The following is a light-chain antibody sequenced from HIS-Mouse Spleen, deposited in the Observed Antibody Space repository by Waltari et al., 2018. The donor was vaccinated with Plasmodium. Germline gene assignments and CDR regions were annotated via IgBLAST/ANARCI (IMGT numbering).Light chain of an antibody. CDR1: SRDVGRDNL. V-gene: IGLV2-23*03. J-gene: IGLJ2*01. Sequence: QSALTQPDSVSGSPGQSITISCTGTSRDVGRDNLVSWYQQHPGKAPKLMIYEGSKRPSGVSNRFSGSKSGNTASLTISGLQAEDEADYYCCSYAGSSTFVVFGGGTKLTVL. CDR3: CSYAGSSTFVV. CDR2: EGS.